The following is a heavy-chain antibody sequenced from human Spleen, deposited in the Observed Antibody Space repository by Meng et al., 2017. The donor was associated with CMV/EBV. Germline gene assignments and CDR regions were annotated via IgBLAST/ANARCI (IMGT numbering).Heavy chain of an antibody. J-gene: IGHJ4*02. CDR2: IRYDGSNK. Sequence: GRLGEAGGGVVRPGGSLRLSCAASGFTFSSYGMHWVRQAPGKGLEWVAFIRYDGSNKYYADSVKGRFTISRDNSKNTLYLQMNSLRAEDTAVYYCAKGGFLEWLLFDYWGQGTLVTVSS. CDR1: GFTFSSYG. V-gene: IGHV3-30*02. D-gene: IGHD3-3*01. CDR3: AKGGFLEWLLFDY.